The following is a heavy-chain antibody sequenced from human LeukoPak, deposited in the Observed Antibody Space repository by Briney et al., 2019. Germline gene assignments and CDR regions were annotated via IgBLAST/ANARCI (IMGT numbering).Heavy chain of an antibody. D-gene: IGHD3-3*01. Sequence: PGGSLRLSCAASGFTFSSYSMNWVRQAPGKGLEWVSSISSSSSYIYYADSVKGRFTISRDNAKNSLYLQMNSLRAEDTAVYYCARDRRSTYYDFWSGYQDGYYFDYWGQGTLVTVSS. CDR2: ISSSSSYI. V-gene: IGHV3-21*01. CDR3: ARDRRSTYYDFWSGYQDGYYFDY. J-gene: IGHJ4*02. CDR1: GFTFSSYS.